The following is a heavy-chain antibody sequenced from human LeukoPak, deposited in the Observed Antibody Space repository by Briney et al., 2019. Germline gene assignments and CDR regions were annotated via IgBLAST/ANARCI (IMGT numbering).Heavy chain of an antibody. CDR3: ARDDSSGIGGAFDI. D-gene: IGHD3-22*01. V-gene: IGHV1-69*13. Sequence: ASVKVSCKASGYTFTSYGISWVRQAPGQGLEWMGGIIPIFGTANYAQKFQGRVTITADESTSTAYMELSSLRSEDTAVYYCARDDSSGIGGAFDIWGQGTMVTVSS. CDR2: IIPIFGTA. CDR1: GYTFTSYG. J-gene: IGHJ3*02.